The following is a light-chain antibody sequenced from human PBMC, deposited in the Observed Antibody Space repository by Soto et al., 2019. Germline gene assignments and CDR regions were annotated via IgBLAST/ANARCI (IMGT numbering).Light chain of an antibody. Sequence: NFMLTQPHSVSESPGKTVTISCTRSIGSIASSYVHWYQQRPGSVPTTLIYEDNERPSGIPGRFSGSIDSSSNSASLTISGLRTEDEADYYCQSYDRSSPVVFGGGTKLTVL. V-gene: IGLV6-57*04. CDR1: IGSIASSY. CDR3: QSYDRSSPVV. CDR2: EDN. J-gene: IGLJ2*01.